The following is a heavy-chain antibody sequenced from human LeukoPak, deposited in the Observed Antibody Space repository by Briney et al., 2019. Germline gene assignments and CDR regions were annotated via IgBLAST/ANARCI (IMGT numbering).Heavy chain of an antibody. CDR3: SRGIGSTRSDY. Sequence: SETLSLTCTVSGGSISSYYWSWIRQPPGKGLEWIGYIYYSGSTNYNPSLKSRVTISVDTSKNQLSLKLRSVTAADTAVYYCSRGIGSTRSDYWGQGTLVTVSS. V-gene: IGHV4-59*01. J-gene: IGHJ4*02. CDR1: GGSISSYY. D-gene: IGHD2-2*01. CDR2: IYYSGST.